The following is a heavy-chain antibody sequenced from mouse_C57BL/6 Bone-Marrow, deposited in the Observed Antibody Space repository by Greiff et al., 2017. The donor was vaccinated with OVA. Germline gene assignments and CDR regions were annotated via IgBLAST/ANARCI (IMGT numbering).Heavy chain of an antibody. Sequence: VHVKQSGAELVRPGASVKLSCTASGFNIKDDYMHWVKQRPEQGLEWIGWIDPENGDTEYASKFQGKATITADTSSNTAYLQLSSLTSEDTAVYYCTSVVGDYWGQGTTLTVSS. J-gene: IGHJ2*01. CDR3: TSVVGDY. CDR2: IDPENGDT. D-gene: IGHD1-1*01. CDR1: GFNIKDDY. V-gene: IGHV14-4*01.